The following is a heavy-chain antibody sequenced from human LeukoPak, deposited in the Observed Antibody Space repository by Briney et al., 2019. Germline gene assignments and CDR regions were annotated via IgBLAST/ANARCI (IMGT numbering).Heavy chain of an antibody. Sequence: PGGSLRLSCAASEFTFSNYWMHWVRQAPGKGLVWVSRINPDGSSTRYADSVNGRFTISRDNAKNTLYLQMNSLRDEDTAVYYCARVGCSSTSCYRAFDIWGQGTMVTVSS. D-gene: IGHD2-2*01. CDR1: EFTFSNYW. J-gene: IGHJ3*02. CDR3: ARVGCSSTSCYRAFDI. CDR2: INPDGSST. V-gene: IGHV3-74*01.